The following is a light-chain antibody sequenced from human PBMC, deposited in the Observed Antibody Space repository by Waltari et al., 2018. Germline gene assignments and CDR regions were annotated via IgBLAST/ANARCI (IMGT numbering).Light chain of an antibody. Sequence: QSVLTQPPSASGTPGQTVTISCSGSSSNIGINYVYWYQQFPGTAPKLLIYRHNQRPSGVPDRFSGSNSGTSASLAISGLQSEDGADYYCAAWDDSLSGRVFGGGTKLTVL. CDR1: SSNIGINY. CDR2: RHN. J-gene: IGLJ3*02. CDR3: AAWDDSLSGRV. V-gene: IGLV1-47*01.